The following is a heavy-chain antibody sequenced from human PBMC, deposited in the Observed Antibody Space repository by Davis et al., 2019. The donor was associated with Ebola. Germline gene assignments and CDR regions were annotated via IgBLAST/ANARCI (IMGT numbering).Heavy chain of an antibody. CDR2: IYPGDSDT. Sequence: GESLKISCKGSGYTFTKYWIAWVRQMPGRGLEWMGLIYPGDSDTRYSPSFQGQVTISADKSISTAYLQWSSLKPSDTAMYYCARQSYYGSGSYRSSFDSWGQGTLVTVSS. CDR1: GYTFTKYW. J-gene: IGHJ4*02. CDR3: ARQSYYGSGSYRSSFDS. D-gene: IGHD3-10*01. V-gene: IGHV5-51*01.